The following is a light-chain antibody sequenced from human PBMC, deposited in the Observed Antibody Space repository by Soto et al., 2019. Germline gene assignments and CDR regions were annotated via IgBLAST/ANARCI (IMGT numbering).Light chain of an antibody. CDR2: GAS. V-gene: IGKV3-20*01. J-gene: IGKJ5*01. CDR3: QQYGSSPIT. Sequence: EIVLTQSPGTLSLSPGERATRSCRASQSVSNSLAWYQQKTGQAPRLLISGASSRATGIPDRFSGSGSETDFTLTISRLEPEDFALYYRQQYGSSPITFGQGTRLEIK. CDR1: QSVSNSL.